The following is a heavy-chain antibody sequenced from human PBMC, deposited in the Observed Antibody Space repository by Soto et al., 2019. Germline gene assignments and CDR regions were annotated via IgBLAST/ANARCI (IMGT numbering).Heavy chain of an antibody. Sequence: SETLSLTCTVSGGSISSYYWSWVRQPPGKGLEWIGEIYHSGSTNYNTSLKSRVTISVDKSKNQFSLKVTSVTAADTAVYYCARVSGSYYYGMDVWGQGTTVTVSS. CDR3: ARVSGSYYYGMDV. CDR1: GGSISSYY. J-gene: IGHJ6*02. V-gene: IGHV4-4*02. CDR2: IYHSGST.